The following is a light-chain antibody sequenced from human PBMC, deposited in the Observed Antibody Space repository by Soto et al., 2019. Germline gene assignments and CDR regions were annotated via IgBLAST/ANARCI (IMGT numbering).Light chain of an antibody. CDR2: DAS. J-gene: IGKJ2*01. Sequence: EIVLTQSPATLSLSPGERATLSCRASQSVDSYLSWYQHKPGQAPRLLIYDASNRATGIPARFSGSGSGTDVTLTISSLEPEDFAVYYCQQRSNWPMYTFGQGTKLEIK. CDR1: QSVDSY. CDR3: QQRSNWPMYT. V-gene: IGKV3-11*01.